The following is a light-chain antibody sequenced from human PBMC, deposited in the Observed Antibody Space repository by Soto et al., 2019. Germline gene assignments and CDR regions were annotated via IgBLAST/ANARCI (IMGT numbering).Light chain of an antibody. J-gene: IGKJ4*01. CDR3: QQYGSSPLT. CDR2: GAS. CDR1: QSVSSSY. V-gene: IGKV3-20*01. Sequence: EIVLTQSPGTLSLSPGERATLSCRASQSVSSSYLAWYQQKPGQAPRLLIYGASSRATGIPDRFSGSWSGTDFTITISRLEPEDFAVYYCQQYGSSPLTFGGGTKVEIK.